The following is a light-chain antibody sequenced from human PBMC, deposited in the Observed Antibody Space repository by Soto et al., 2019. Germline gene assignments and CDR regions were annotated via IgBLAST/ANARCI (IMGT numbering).Light chain of an antibody. J-gene: IGKJ4*01. CDR2: AAS. CDR3: QKYNSAPRT. CDR1: QGIGVY. V-gene: IGKV1-27*01. Sequence: DIQMTQSPSSLSASLGDRVTITCRASQGIGVYLAWFQQKPGKVPRLLIYAASALQSGVPSRFSGGGSGTDFTLTINRLQPEDVATYYCQKYNSAPRTFGGGTKVEIK.